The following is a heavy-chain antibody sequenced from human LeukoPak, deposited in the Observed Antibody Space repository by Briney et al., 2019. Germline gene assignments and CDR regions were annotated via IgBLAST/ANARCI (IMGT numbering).Heavy chain of an antibody. CDR1: GNYW. Sequence: GGSLRLSCAASGNYWMHWVRQAPGKGLVWVSHINSDGSWTGYADSVKGRFTISKDNAKNTVYLQMNHLRAEDTAVYYCVSFYETYWGRGTLVTVSS. D-gene: IGHD2-2*01. CDR3: VSFYETY. V-gene: IGHV3-74*01. J-gene: IGHJ4*02. CDR2: INSDGSWT.